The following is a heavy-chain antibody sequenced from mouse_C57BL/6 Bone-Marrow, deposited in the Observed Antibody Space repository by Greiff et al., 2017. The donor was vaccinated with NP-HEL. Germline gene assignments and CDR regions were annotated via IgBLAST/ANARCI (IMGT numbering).Heavy chain of an antibody. V-gene: IGHV1-55*01. J-gene: IGHJ3*01. Sequence: VQLQQPGAELVKPGASVKMSCKASGYTFTSYWITWVKQRPGQGLEWIGDIYPGSGSTNYNEKFKSKATLTVDTSSSTAYMQLSSLTSEDSAVYYCARSGSGPAWFAYWGQGTLVTVSA. CDR1: GYTFTSYW. D-gene: IGHD1-1*01. CDR3: ARSGSGPAWFAY. CDR2: IYPGSGST.